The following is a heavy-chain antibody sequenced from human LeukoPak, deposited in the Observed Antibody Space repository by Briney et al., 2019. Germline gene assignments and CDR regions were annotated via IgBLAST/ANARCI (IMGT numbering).Heavy chain of an antibody. CDR2: ISSTGSST. D-gene: IGHD1-26*01. Sequence: GGSLRLSCTVSGFTFSTYAMNWVRQAPGKGLEWVSAISSTGSSTYYADSVKGRFTISRDNSKNTLYLQMNSLRAEDTAVYYCARGGSYFDYWGQGTLVTVSS. V-gene: IGHV3-23*01. CDR3: ARGGSYFDY. CDR1: GFTFSTYA. J-gene: IGHJ4*02.